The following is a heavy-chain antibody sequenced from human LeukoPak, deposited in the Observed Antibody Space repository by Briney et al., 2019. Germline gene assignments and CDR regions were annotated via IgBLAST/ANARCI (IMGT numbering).Heavy chain of an antibody. CDR2: ISGSGGST. CDR1: GFTFSSYA. CDR3: ARVPSFFVGGPDAFDI. J-gene: IGHJ3*02. V-gene: IGHV3-23*01. D-gene: IGHD3-16*01. Sequence: PGGSLRLSCAASGFTFSSYAMSWVRQAPGKGLEWVSAISGSGGSTYYADSVKGRFTISRDNSKNTLYLQMNSLRAEDTAVYYCARVPSFFVGGPDAFDIWGQGTMVTVSS.